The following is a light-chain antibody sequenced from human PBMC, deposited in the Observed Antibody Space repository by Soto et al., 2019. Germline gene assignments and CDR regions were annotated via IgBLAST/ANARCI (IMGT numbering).Light chain of an antibody. J-gene: IGKJ3*01. V-gene: IGKV1-39*01. CDR3: QQSYNSPFN. CDR2: AAS. Sequence: DIQMTQSPSSLSASVGDRVTITCRASQSISTYLHWYQQKPGKAPNLLIYAASTLQSGVPSRFSGSGSGTDFTLTIDSLQPEDFATYYCQQSYNSPFNFGPGTKVDIK. CDR1: QSISTY.